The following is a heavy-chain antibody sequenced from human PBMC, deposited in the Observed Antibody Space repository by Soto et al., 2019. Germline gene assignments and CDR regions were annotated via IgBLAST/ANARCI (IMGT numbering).Heavy chain of an antibody. Sequence: QVQLKQWGAGLLKPSETLSLTCAVYGGSFSGYYWSWIRQPPGKGLEWIGEINHSGSTNYNPSLKSRVTISVDTSKNQFSLKLSSVTAADTAVYYCARGGPYDFWSGPSHFYYYYYYMDVWGKGTTVTVSS. D-gene: IGHD3-3*01. CDR3: ARGGPYDFWSGPSHFYYYYYYMDV. V-gene: IGHV4-34*01. CDR1: GGSFSGYY. J-gene: IGHJ6*03. CDR2: INHSGST.